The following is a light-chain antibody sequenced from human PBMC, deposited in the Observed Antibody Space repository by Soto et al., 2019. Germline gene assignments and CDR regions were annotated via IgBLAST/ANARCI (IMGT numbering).Light chain of an antibody. CDR2: DAS. V-gene: IGKV3-11*01. Sequence: VLTQSPATLSLSPGDRATLSCRASQSITTYLAWYQQKTGQAPKRLFYDASNRATGIPARFSASGSGTYFTLTISSLEPEDSAVYYCQQRSSWWTFGQGTKVEIK. CDR3: QQRSSWWT. J-gene: IGKJ1*01. CDR1: QSITTY.